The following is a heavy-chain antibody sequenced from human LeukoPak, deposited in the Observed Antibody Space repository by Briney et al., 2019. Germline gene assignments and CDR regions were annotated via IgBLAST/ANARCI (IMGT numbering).Heavy chain of an antibody. D-gene: IGHD2/OR15-2a*01. CDR1: GFTVSSNY. CDR3: ARDPYFLDY. J-gene: IGHJ4*02. CDR2: IYSGGST. Sequence: GRSLRLSCAASGFTVSSNYMSWVRQAPGKGLDWVSVIYSGGSTYYADSVNGRFTISRYNSKNTLYLQMNSLRAEDTAVYYCARDPYFLDYWGQGTLVTVSS. V-gene: IGHV3-66*01.